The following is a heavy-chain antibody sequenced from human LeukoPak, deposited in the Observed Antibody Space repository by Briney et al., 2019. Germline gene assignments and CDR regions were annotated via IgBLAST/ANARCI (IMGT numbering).Heavy chain of an antibody. CDR1: GFSLSTSGVG. J-gene: IGHJ5*02. V-gene: IGHV2-5*02. Sequence: ESGPTLVSPTQTLTLTCTFSGFSLSTSGVGVGWIRQPPGKALQWLALIYWDDEKYYSPSLKSRLSISRDTSRNQVVLTMTNMDPLDTATYFCAHSYYFGSRSYYNVWFAPWGLGTLVTVSS. D-gene: IGHD3-10*01. CDR3: AHSYYFGSRSYYNVWFAP. CDR2: IYWDDEK.